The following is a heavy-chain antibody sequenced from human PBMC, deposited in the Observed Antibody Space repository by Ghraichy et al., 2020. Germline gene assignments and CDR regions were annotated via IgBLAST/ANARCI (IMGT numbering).Heavy chain of an antibody. Sequence: GESLNISCAASGFTFSTYWMHWVRQTPGKGLVWVSRIGTDGSHASYADSVKGRFTISRDNAKNTLYLQMDSLRTEESAGYYCARTLVTGGGTVPFDYWGQGALVTVSS. V-gene: IGHV3-74*01. CDR2: IGTDGSHA. CDR1: GFTFSTYW. CDR3: ARTLVTGGGTVPFDY. D-gene: IGHD2-21*02. J-gene: IGHJ4*02.